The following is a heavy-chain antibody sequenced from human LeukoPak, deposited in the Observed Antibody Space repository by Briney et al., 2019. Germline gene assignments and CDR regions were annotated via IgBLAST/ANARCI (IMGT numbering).Heavy chain of an antibody. J-gene: IGHJ4*02. CDR2: IPYDGNNK. D-gene: IGHD3-22*01. CDR3: ARDLVGGWDDSSGYYYGYFDY. V-gene: IGHV3-30-3*01. CDR1: GFTFPIYA. Sequence: RSLRLSCAGSGFTFPIYAMHWVRQAPGKGLEGVAVIPYDGNNKYCADSVKGRSTISRDNSKNTLYLQLNSLRAEDTAVYYCARDLVGGWDDSSGYYYGYFDYWGQGTLVTVSS.